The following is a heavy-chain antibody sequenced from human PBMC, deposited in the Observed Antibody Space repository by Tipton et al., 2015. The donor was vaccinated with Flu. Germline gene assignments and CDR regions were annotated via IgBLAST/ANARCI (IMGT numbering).Heavy chain of an antibody. J-gene: IGHJ4*02. V-gene: IGHV4-38-2*01. D-gene: IGHD3-10*01. CDR3: ARTTYYYGSGSSDY. CDR1: GYFIGSGYY. CDR2: IYHTGNT. Sequence: LSLTCSVSGYFIGSGYYWGWIRQPPGKGLEWIGNIYHTGNTYYNPSLKSRVTISVDRSKNQFSLKLSSVTAADTAVYYCARTTYYYGSGSSDYWGQGTLVTVSS.